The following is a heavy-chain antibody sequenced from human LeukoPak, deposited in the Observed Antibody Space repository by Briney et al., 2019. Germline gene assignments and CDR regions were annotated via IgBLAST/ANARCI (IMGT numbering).Heavy chain of an antibody. CDR1: GGSISTYY. J-gene: IGHJ6*02. Sequence: SETLSLTCTVSGGSISTYYWNWIRQPPGKGLEWIGYIYHSGSTYYNPSLKSRVTISVDRSKNQFSLKLSSVTAADTAVYYCARDWDSYGMDVWGQGTTVTVSS. D-gene: IGHD1-26*01. V-gene: IGHV4-59*12. CDR2: IYHSGST. CDR3: ARDWDSYGMDV.